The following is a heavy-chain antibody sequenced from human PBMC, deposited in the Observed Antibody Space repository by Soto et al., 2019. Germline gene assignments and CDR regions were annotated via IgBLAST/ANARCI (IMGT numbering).Heavy chain of an antibody. D-gene: IGHD6-6*01. V-gene: IGHV1-46*01. Sequence: ASVKVSCKASGYTFTSYYMHWVRQAPGQGLEWMGRIIPSVGRASYAQKFQGRVTITADKSTSTAYMELSSLRSEDTAVYYCAREKQYSREYDFDYWGQGTLVTVSS. CDR3: AREKQYSREYDFDY. J-gene: IGHJ4*02. CDR2: IIPSVGRA. CDR1: GYTFTSYY.